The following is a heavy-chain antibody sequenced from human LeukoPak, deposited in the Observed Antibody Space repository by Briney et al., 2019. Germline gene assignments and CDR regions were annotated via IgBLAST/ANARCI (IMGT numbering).Heavy chain of an antibody. D-gene: IGHD2-15*01. Sequence: PSETLSLTCTVSGGSISNYDWSSIRQPPRKGRQWIVYVYYSGSTNYNPSLNSRGTISVDTFKNQFYLKLSSVTAADTAVYYCARGGSSLAYWGQGTLVTVSS. CDR1: GGSISNYD. J-gene: IGHJ4*02. V-gene: IGHV4-59*01. CDR3: ARGGSSLAY. CDR2: VYYSGST.